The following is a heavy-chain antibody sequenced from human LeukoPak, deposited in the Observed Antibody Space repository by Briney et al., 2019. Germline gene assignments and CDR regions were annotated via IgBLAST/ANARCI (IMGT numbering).Heavy chain of an antibody. J-gene: IGHJ3*02. CDR2: INHSGST. D-gene: IGHD1-1*01. V-gene: IGHV4-34*01. CDR3: ARDVGRYNWNDVDAFDI. Sequence: PSETLSLTCAVYGGSFSGYYWSWIRQPPGKGLEWIGEINHSGSTNYNPSLKSRVTISVDTSKNQFSLKLSSVTAADTAVYYCARDVGRYNWNDVDAFDIWGQGTMVTVSS. CDR1: GGSFSGYY.